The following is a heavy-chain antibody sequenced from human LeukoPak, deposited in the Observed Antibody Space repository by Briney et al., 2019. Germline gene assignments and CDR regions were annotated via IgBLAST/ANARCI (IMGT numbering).Heavy chain of an antibody. CDR3: ASLSSGWYERNY. CDR2: FDPEDGET. J-gene: IGHJ4*02. Sequence: ASVKVSCKVSGYTLTELSMHWVRQAPGKGLEWMGGFDPEDGETIYAQKFQGRVTMTEDTSTDTAYMELSSLRSEDTAGYYCASLSSGWYERNYWGQGTLVTVSS. V-gene: IGHV1-24*01. D-gene: IGHD6-19*01. CDR1: GYTLTELS.